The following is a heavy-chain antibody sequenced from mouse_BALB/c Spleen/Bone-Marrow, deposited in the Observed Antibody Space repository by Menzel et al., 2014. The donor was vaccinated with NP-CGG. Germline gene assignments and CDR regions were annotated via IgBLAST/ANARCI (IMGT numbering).Heavy chain of an antibody. J-gene: IGHJ1*01. CDR1: GFNIKDTY. Sequence: VQLKQSGAELVKPGDSVKLSCTASGFNIKDTYMHWVKQRPEQGLEWIGRIDPANGNTKYDPMFQGKATMTADTSSNTAYLQLSSLTSEDTAVYYCASYRYAWYFDVWGAGTTVTVSS. V-gene: IGHV14-3*02. CDR2: IDPANGNT. CDR3: ASYRYAWYFDV. D-gene: IGHD2-14*01.